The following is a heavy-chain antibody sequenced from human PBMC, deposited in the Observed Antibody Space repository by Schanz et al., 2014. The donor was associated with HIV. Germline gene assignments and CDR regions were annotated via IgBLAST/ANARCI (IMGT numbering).Heavy chain of an antibody. CDR1: RFTFSSYA. V-gene: IGHV3-23*01. J-gene: IGHJ1*01. D-gene: IGHD1-26*01. CDR3: AKRGPYTGRYEYFQQ. CDR2: VGYGGDNT. Sequence: EVQLLEFGGGSVRPGESLRLSCLASRFTFSSYAMSWVRLAPGKGLEWVSTVGYGGDNTYYADSVEGRFTISRDNSKNTVYLQMNSLRAEDTALYYCAKRGPYTGRYEYFQQWGQGTLVTVSS.